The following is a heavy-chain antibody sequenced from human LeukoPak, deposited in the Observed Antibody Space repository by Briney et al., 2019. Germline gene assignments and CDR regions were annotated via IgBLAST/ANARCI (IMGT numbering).Heavy chain of an antibody. D-gene: IGHD3-3*01. CDR1: GFTFSSHW. CDR3: ARDVRADFWSGYPNHAFDI. CDR2: IKQDGSEQ. Sequence: GGSLRLSCAASGFTFSSHWMSWVRQAPGKGLEWVANIKQDGSEQYYVDSVKGRFTISRDNAKNSLYLQMNSLRAEDTAVYYCARDVRADFWSGYPNHAFDIWGQGTLVTVSS. V-gene: IGHV3-7*01. J-gene: IGHJ3*02.